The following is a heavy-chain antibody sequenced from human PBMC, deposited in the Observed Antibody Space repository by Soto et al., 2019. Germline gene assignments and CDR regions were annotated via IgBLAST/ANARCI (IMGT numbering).Heavy chain of an antibody. CDR3: ARGRGGYFDL. CDR1: GGSISSYY. Sequence: QVQLQESGPGLVKPSETLSLTCTVSGGSISSYYWSWIRQPPGKGLEWIGYIYYSGSTNYNPSLTMRVTISVDTSKNQFSLRLSSVTAADTAVYYCARGRGGYFDLWGRGTLVTVSS. V-gene: IGHV4-59*08. D-gene: IGHD3-16*01. J-gene: IGHJ2*01. CDR2: IYYSGST.